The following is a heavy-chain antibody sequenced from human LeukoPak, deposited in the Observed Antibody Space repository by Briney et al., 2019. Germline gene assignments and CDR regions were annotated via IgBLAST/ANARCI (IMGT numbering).Heavy chain of an antibody. D-gene: IGHD6-19*01. CDR3: ASNTDSSGWYYYYYGMDV. CDR2: IIPILGIA. Sequence: SVKVSCKASGGTFSSYAISWVRQAPGQGLEWMGRIIPILGIANHAQKFQGRVTITADKSTSTAYMELSSLRSEDTAVYYCASNTDSSGWYYYYYGMDVWGQGTTVTVSS. V-gene: IGHV1-69*04. J-gene: IGHJ6*02. CDR1: GGTFSSYA.